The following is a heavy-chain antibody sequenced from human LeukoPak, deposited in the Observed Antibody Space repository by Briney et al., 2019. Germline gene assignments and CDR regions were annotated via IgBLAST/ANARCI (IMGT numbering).Heavy chain of an antibody. CDR3: AKDWGNYDKPPGGAFDI. Sequence: PGGSLRLSCAASGFTFSRYAMSWVRQAPGRGLECVSAISGSGGSTYYADSVEVLFTISRHISKHTLYAKYNSLSAEDTAVYYCAKDWGNYDKPPGGAFDIWGQGTMVTVSS. D-gene: IGHD3-22*01. J-gene: IGHJ3*02. CDR2: ISGSGGST. CDR1: GFTFSRYA. V-gene: IGHV3-23*01.